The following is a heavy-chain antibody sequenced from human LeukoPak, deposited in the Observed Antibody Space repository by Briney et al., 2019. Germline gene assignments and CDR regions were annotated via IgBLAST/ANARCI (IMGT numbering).Heavy chain of an antibody. D-gene: IGHD1-26*01. CDR3: TADMPTSSRASDY. CDR1: GFTFSDAW. CDR2: IKSKTDGGTT. V-gene: IGHV3-15*01. Sequence: GGSLTLSCAASGFTFSDAWMSWVRQAPGMGREWVGRIKSKTDGGTTDYAAPVKGRFTISRDDSKTTLYLQINSLKTDDTAVYYCTADMPTSSRASDYWGQGTLVTVSS. J-gene: IGHJ4*02.